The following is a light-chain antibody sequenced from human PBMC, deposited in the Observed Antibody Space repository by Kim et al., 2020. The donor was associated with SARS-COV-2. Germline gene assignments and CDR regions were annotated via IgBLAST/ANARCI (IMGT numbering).Light chain of an antibody. V-gene: IGKV1-27*01. CDR2: AAS. CDR3: KKYIGAPRT. J-gene: IGKJ1*01. Sequence: EIQMTQSPSSLSASVGDRPTITCRASQGISNDLAWYQQKPGKVPKLLIFAASALQSGVPSRFSGSGSGTDFTLTISSLQPEDVAIYYCKKYIGAPRTFGEGTKVYIK. CDR1: QGISND.